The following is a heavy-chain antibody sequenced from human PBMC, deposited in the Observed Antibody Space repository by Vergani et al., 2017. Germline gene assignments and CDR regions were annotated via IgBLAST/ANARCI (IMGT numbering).Heavy chain of an antibody. CDR1: GGTFSSYA. D-gene: IGHD2-2*02. CDR3: ARGYPYCSSTSCYRFDY. CDR2: IIPIFGTA. V-gene: IGHV1-69*01. J-gene: IGHJ4*02. Sequence: QVQLVQSGAEVKKPGSSVKVSCKASGGTFSSYAISWVRQAPGQGLEWMGGIIPIFGTANYAQKFQGRVTITGDESTSTAYMELSSLRSEDTAVYYCARGYPYCSSTSCYRFDYWGQGTLVTVSS.